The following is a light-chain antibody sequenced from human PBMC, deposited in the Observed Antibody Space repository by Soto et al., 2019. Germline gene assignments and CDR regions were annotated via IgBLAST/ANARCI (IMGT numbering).Light chain of an antibody. Sequence: DIPMPQPPPSVPGPLGDAVTTTSRASQSISSWLAWYQQKPGKAPKLLIYAASSLQSGVPSRFSGSGSGTDFTLTISSLQPEDFATYSCQQSYNSPQTFGQGTKVDIK. CDR3: QQSYNSPQT. CDR1: QSISSW. V-gene: IGKV1-39*01. J-gene: IGKJ1*01. CDR2: AAS.